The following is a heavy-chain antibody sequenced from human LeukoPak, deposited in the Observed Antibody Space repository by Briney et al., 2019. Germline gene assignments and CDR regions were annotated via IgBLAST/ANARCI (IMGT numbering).Heavy chain of an antibody. CDR2: IKQDGSEK. V-gene: IGHV3-7*03. J-gene: IGHJ4*02. CDR3: AKGSGIYRGYFDY. CDR1: GSTFSSYW. Sequence: GGSLRLSCAASGSTFSSYWMSWVRQAPGKGLEWVANIKQDGSEKYYVDSVKGRFTISRDNSKNTLYLQMNSLGAEDTAVYYCAKGSGIYRGYFDYWGQGTLVTVSS. D-gene: IGHD1-26*01.